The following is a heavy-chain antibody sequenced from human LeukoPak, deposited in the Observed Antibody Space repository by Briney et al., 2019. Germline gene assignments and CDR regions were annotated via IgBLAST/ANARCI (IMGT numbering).Heavy chain of an antibody. Sequence: GGSLRPSCAASGFTFSSYSMNWVRQAPGKGLEWVSSISSSSSYIYYADSVKGRFTISRDNAKNSLYLQMNSLRAEDTAVYYCARDLHGSGSYYIFDYWGQGTLVTVSS. V-gene: IGHV3-21*01. CDR3: ARDLHGSGSYYIFDY. J-gene: IGHJ4*02. CDR1: GFTFSSYS. CDR2: ISSSSSYI. D-gene: IGHD3-10*01.